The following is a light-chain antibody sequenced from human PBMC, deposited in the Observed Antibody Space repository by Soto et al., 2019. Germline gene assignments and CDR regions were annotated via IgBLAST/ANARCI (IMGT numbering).Light chain of an antibody. CDR1: SSDVGGYNY. CDR2: EVD. V-gene: IGLV2-14*01. Sequence: QSVLTQPASVSGSLGQSITISCTGTSSDVGGYNYVSWYQQHPGKVPKLIIYEVDNRPSGVSNRFSGSKSANTASLTISGLQADDEADYYCSSFTSSSTQVFGGGTKRTVL. J-gene: IGLJ3*02. CDR3: SSFTSSSTQV.